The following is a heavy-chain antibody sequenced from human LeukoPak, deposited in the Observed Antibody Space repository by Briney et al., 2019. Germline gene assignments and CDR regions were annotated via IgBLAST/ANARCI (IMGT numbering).Heavy chain of an antibody. D-gene: IGHD3-10*02. V-gene: IGHV4-34*01. CDR1: GESFTDYY. CDR3: ARGTLVRGISY. CDR2: INHSGST. Sequence: SETLSLTCAVYGESFTDYYWNWIRQSPGKGLEWFGDINHSGSTNYNPSLKSRVTISKDTSKKQFSLKLSSVTAADTAVYSCARGTLVRGISYWGQGALVTVSS. J-gene: IGHJ4*02.